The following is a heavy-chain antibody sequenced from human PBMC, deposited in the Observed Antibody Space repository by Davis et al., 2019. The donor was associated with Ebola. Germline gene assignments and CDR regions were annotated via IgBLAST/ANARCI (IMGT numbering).Heavy chain of an antibody. CDR3: ARDLWFGD. J-gene: IGHJ4*02. Sequence: PGGSLRLSCAASGFIVSDKYMSWVRQAPGKGLEWVSAISSGSTYTYYAESLKGRFTISRDNAKDSVYLQMNSLRDEDTAVYYCARDLWFGDGGQGTLVTVAS. CDR2: ISSGSTYT. CDR1: GFIVSDKY. D-gene: IGHD3-10*01. V-gene: IGHV3-11*06.